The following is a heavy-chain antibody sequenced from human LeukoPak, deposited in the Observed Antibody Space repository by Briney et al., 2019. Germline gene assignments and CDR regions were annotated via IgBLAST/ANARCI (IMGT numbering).Heavy chain of an antibody. CDR2: MNPNSGNT. Sequence: GASVKVSCKASGYTFTSYDINWVRQATGQGLEWMGWMNPNSGNTGYAQKFQGRVTMTTDTSTSTAYMELRSLRSDDTAVYYCARVAAADYFDYWGQGTLVTVSS. D-gene: IGHD6-13*01. J-gene: IGHJ4*02. CDR1: GYTFTSYD. CDR3: ARVAAADYFDY. V-gene: IGHV1-8*01.